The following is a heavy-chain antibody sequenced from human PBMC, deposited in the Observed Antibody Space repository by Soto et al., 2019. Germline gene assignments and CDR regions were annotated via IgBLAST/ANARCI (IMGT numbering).Heavy chain of an antibody. CDR3: AKDQGRLYRSGWSPQDY. J-gene: IGHJ4*02. D-gene: IGHD6-19*01. CDR1: GFTFSSYD. Sequence: EVQLLESGGDLVQPGGSLRLSCAASGFTFSSYDMSWVRQAPGKGLEWVSGITGSGIRTYYADSVKGRFTISRDNSTNTLYLQMNSLRAEDTAVYYGAKDQGRLYRSGWSPQDYCGQGNLVTVSS. CDR2: ITGSGIRT. V-gene: IGHV3-23*01.